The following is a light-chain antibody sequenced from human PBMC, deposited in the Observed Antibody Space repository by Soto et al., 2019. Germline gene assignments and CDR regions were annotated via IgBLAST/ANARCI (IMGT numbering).Light chain of an antibody. Sequence: QSVLTQTPSASGTPGQRVTISCSGSSSNIGSNYVYWYQQLPGTAPKLLIHRNNQRPSGVPDRFSGSKSGTSASLAISGLRSEDEADDYCAAWDDSLSGRYVFGTGTKLTVL. CDR3: AAWDDSLSGRYV. J-gene: IGLJ1*01. V-gene: IGLV1-47*01. CDR2: RNN. CDR1: SSNIGSNY.